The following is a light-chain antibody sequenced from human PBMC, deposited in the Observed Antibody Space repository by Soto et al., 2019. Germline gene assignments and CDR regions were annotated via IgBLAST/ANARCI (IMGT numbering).Light chain of an antibody. CDR3: QQSYSTPHT. CDR2: AAS. Sequence: DIQMTQSPSSLSASVGDRVTITCRASQSISTYLNWYKQKPGKAPKLLIYAASTLQSGVPSRFSGGGSGTDFTLTIGSLQPEDFSSYYCQQSYSTPHTFGQGTKLEIK. V-gene: IGKV1-39*01. J-gene: IGKJ2*01. CDR1: QSISTY.